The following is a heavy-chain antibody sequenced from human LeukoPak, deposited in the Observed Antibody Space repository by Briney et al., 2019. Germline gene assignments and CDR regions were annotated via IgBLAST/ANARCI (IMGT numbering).Heavy chain of an antibody. D-gene: IGHD2-2*03. CDR2: IIPIFGTA. Sequence: ASVKVSCKASGGTFSSYAISWVRQAPGQGLEWMGGIIPIFGTANYAQKFQGRVTITADESTSTAYMELSSLRSEDTAVYYCARMDIVVVPAASHYGMDVWGKGTTVTASS. CDR1: GGTFSSYA. J-gene: IGHJ6*04. V-gene: IGHV1-69*13. CDR3: ARMDIVVVPAASHYGMDV.